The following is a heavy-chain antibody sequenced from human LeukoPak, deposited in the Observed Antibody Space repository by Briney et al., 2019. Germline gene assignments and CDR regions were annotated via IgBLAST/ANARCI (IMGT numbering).Heavy chain of an antibody. CDR2: ISGSGGST. CDR3: AKAEPNIVVVPAAMSNWFDP. V-gene: IGHV3-23*01. J-gene: IGHJ5*02. CDR1: GFTFSSCA. D-gene: IGHD2-2*01. Sequence: GGSLRLSCAASGFTFSSCAMSWVRQAPGKGLEWVSAISGSGGSTYYADSVKGRFTISRDNSKNTLYLQMNSLRAEDTAVYYCAKAEPNIVVVPAAMSNWFDPWGQGTLVTVSS.